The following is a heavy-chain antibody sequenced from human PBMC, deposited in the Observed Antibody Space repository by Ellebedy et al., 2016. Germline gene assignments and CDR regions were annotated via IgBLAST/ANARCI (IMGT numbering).Heavy chain of an antibody. V-gene: IGHV3-21*01. Sequence: GGSLRLSCAASGFTFSSYSMNWVRQAPGKGLEWVSSISSSSSYIYYADSVKGRFTISRDNAKNSLYLQMNSLRAEDTAVYYCARSRITIFGVVIPKYFDYWGQGTLVTVSS. CDR1: GFTFSSYS. CDR2: ISSSSSYI. J-gene: IGHJ4*02. D-gene: IGHD3-3*01. CDR3: ARSRITIFGVVIPKYFDY.